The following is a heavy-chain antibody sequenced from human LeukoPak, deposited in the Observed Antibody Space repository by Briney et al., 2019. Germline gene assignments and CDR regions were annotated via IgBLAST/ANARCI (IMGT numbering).Heavy chain of an antibody. J-gene: IGHJ4*02. CDR2: ISYDGSNK. CDR3: ARVYCRGGSCTLDY. V-gene: IGHV3-30-3*01. Sequence: PGGSLRLSCAASGFTFGSYAMHWVRQAPGKGLEWVAVISYDGSNKYYADSVKGRFTISRDNSKNTLYLQMNSLRAEDTAVYYCARVYCRGGSCTLDYWGQGTLVTVSS. D-gene: IGHD2-15*01. CDR1: GFTFGSYA.